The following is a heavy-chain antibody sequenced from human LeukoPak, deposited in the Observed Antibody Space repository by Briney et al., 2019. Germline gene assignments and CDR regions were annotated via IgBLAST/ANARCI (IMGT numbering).Heavy chain of an antibody. CDR1: GFTFSSYW. J-gene: IGHJ6*02. CDR3: ARDDSLSSGWYLYYYGMDV. V-gene: IGHV3-7*01. Sequence: GGSLRLSCAASGFTFSSYWMSWVRQAPGKGLEWVANIKQDGSEKYYVDSVKGRFTISRDNAKNSLYLQMNSLRAEDTAVYYCARDDSLSSGWYLYYYGMDVWGQGTTVTVSS. CDR2: IKQDGSEK. D-gene: IGHD6-19*01.